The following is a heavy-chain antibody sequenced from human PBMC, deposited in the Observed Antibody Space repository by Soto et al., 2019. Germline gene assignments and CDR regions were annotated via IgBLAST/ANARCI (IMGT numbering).Heavy chain of an antibody. Sequence: QITLKESGPTLVKPTQTLTLTCTFSGFSLSTSGVGVGWIRQPPGKPLEWLALIYWDDDKRYSPSLKSRLTNAKDTSKNQVVLTTTNMDPVDTATYYCAHSPDLFRYWYFDLWGRGTLVTVSS. CDR1: GFSLSTSGVG. V-gene: IGHV2-5*02. CDR2: IYWDDDK. CDR3: AHSPDLFRYWYFDL. J-gene: IGHJ2*01.